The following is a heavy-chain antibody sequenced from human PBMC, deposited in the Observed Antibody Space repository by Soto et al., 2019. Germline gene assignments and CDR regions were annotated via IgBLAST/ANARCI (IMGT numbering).Heavy chain of an antibody. CDR1: GNSISTTNW. V-gene: IGHV4-4*02. J-gene: IGHJ4*02. CDR3: ARDVGYHYDGSPSGQFDF. D-gene: IGHD3-22*01. Sequence: NPSETLSLTCGVFGNSISTTNWWSWVCQSPGKGLEWIGEIFHSGASNYNPSLKSRVTISLDKSKNQFSLKLSSVTAADTAVYYCARDVGYHYDGSPSGQFDFWGQGTLVTVSS. CDR2: IFHSGAS.